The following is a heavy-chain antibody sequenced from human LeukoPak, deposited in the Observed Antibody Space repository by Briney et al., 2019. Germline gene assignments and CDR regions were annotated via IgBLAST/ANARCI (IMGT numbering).Heavy chain of an antibody. CDR3: ARHSSATAMDVANDY. D-gene: IGHD5-18*01. Sequence: PSETLSLTCTVSGGSISSSSYYWGWIRQPPGKGLEWIGSIYYSGSTYYNPSLKSRVTISVDTSKNQFSLKLSSVTAADTAVYYCARHSSATAMDVANDYWGQGTLVTVSS. CDR1: GGSISSSSYY. V-gene: IGHV4-39*01. CDR2: IYYSGST. J-gene: IGHJ4*02.